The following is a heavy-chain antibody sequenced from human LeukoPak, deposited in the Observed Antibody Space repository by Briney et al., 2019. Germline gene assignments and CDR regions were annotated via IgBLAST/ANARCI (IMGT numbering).Heavy chain of an antibody. D-gene: IGHD2-15*01. CDR2: ISYDGSKK. J-gene: IGHJ4*02. Sequence: GGSLRLSCAASGFTFSNAWMNWVRQAPGKGLEWVAVISYDGSKKYYGDSVKGRFTISRDNSKNTLYLQMNSLRVEDTAVYYCAKSTSPLGYCSGGRCFFDYWGQGTLVTASS. CDR3: AKSTSPLGYCSGGRCFFDY. V-gene: IGHV3-30*18. CDR1: GFTFSNAW.